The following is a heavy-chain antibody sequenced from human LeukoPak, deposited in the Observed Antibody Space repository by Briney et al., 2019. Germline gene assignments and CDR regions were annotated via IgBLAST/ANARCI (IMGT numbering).Heavy chain of an antibody. D-gene: IGHD3-10*01. CDR1: GFAFSDYA. V-gene: IGHV3-23*01. CDR2: ISGSDGTT. J-gene: IGHJ4*02. CDR3: AEYYYDSGTYSFDY. Sequence: PGGSLRLSCAASGFAFSDYAMTWVRQASGKGLEWVSAISGSDGTTYYADSVKGRFTISRDNSKNTLYLQMNSLRADDTAVYYCAEYYYDSGTYSFDYWGQGTLVTVSS.